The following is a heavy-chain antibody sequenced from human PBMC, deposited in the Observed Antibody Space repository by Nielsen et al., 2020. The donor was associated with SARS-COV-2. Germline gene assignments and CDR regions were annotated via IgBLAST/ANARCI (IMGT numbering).Heavy chain of an antibody. CDR3: ARGNGWFDP. CDR1: GGSIRSEGSY. CDR2: RAYSGNT. D-gene: IGHD2-8*01. J-gene: IGHJ5*02. V-gene: IGHV4-31*03. Sequence: SETLSLTCTASGGSIRSEGSYWSWIRQHPRKGLEWIGDRAYSGNTYYNPSFKSRLSIYVDTSKNLFSLRLTSVTTADTATYYCARGNGWFDPWGQGTRVTVSS.